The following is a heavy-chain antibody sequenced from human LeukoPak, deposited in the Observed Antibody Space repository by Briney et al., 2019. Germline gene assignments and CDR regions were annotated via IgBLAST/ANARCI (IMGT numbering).Heavy chain of an antibody. D-gene: IGHD3-10*01. CDR1: GFTFSSYG. CDR2: IRYDGSNK. V-gene: IGHV3-30*02. Sequence: GGSLRLSCAASGFTFSSYGMHWVRQAPGKGLEWVAFIRYDGSNKYYADSVKGRFTISRDNSKNTLYLQMNSLRAEDTAVYYCAKTHSVVVEYYFDYWGQGTLVTVSS. CDR3: AKTHSVVVEYYFDY. J-gene: IGHJ4*02.